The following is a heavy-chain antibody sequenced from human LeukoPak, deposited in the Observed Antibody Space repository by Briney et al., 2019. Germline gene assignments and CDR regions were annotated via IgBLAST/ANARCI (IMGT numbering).Heavy chain of an antibody. V-gene: IGHV1-69*10. J-gene: IGHJ3*02. Sequence: SVKVSCQASGGIFSKYGISWVRQAPGQGLEWMGGIIPTFDIANYAQKFPCRVTLSEDKSTRTDYMELSSLRSADTAMYYCARDRRGGDAFDIWGQGTMVTVSS. CDR2: IIPTFDIA. CDR3: ARDRRGGDAFDI. D-gene: IGHD6-25*01. CDR1: GGIFSKYG.